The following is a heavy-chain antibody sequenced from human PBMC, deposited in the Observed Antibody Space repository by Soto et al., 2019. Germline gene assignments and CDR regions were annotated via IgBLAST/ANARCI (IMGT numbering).Heavy chain of an antibody. J-gene: IGHJ5*02. CDR1: GGSSSSYY. Sequence: SSETLSLTCTVSGGSSSSYYWSWIRQPPGKGLEWIGYIYHSGSTYYNPSLKSRVTISVDRSKNQFSLKLSSVTAADTAVYYGARGARSSSDFFDPWGQGTLVTVSS. CDR2: IYHSGST. CDR3: ARGARSSSDFFDP. V-gene: IGHV4-59*12. D-gene: IGHD6-6*01.